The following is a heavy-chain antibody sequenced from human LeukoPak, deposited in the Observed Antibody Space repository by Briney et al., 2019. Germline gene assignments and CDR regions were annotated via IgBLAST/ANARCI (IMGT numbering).Heavy chain of an antibody. CDR2: ISYDGSNK. V-gene: IGHV3-30*18. Sequence: GGSLRLSCAASGLTFSSSGMHWVRQAPGKGLEWVAVISYDGSNKYYADSVKGRFTISRDNSKNSLYLQMNSLRAEDTAVYYCAKDRSYNYGYRTYYYCGMDVWGQGTTVTVSS. CDR3: AKDRSYNYGYRTYYYCGMDV. D-gene: IGHD5-18*01. J-gene: IGHJ6*02. CDR1: GLTFSSSG.